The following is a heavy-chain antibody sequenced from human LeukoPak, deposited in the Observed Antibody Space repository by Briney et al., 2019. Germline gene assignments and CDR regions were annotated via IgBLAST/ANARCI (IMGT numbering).Heavy chain of an antibody. V-gene: IGHV3-33*06. Sequence: GRSLRLSCAASGFTFSSYGMHWVRQAPGKGLEWVAVIWYDGSNKYYADSVKGRFTISRDNSKNTLYLQMNSLRAEDTAVYYCAKGPYVDTAMVDSGYYYYMDVWGKGTTVTVSS. CDR2: IWYDGSNK. CDR1: GFTFSSYG. CDR3: AKGPYVDTAMVDSGYYYYMDV. J-gene: IGHJ6*03. D-gene: IGHD5-18*01.